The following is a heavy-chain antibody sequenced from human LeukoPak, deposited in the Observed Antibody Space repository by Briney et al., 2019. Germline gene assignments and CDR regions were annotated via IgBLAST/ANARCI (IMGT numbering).Heavy chain of an antibody. CDR2: IFYSGHS. CDR1: GGFSSRYY. D-gene: IGHD6-25*01. CDR3: ARIDPLGFFDQ. V-gene: IGHV4-59*12. Sequence: SETLSLTCSVSGGFSSRYYWSWVRQPLGKGLEWLGHIFYSGHSNYNASLTSRIRMSVDTSKAQFSLELASVTAADTAVYYCARIDPLGFFDQWGRGILVTVSS. J-gene: IGHJ4*02.